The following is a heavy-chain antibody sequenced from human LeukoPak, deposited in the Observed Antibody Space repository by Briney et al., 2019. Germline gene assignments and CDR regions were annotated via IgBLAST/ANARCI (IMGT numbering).Heavy chain of an antibody. J-gene: IGHJ4*02. CDR2: ISYDGSNK. D-gene: IGHD2-21*02. CDR1: GFTLSSYW. CDR3: AKVGLAYCGGDCYSWYDY. Sequence: GGSLRLSCAASGFTLSSYWMSWVRQAPGKGLEWVALISYDGSNKYYADSVKGRFTISRDNSKNTLYLQMNSLRAEDTAVYYCAKVGLAYCGGDCYSWYDYWGQGTLVTVSS. V-gene: IGHV3-30*18.